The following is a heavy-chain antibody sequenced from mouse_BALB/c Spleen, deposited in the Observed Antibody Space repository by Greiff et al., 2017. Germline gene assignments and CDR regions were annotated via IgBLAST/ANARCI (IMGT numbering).Heavy chain of an antibody. CDR3: ARESLTGGFAY. J-gene: IGHJ3*01. V-gene: IGHV3-6*02. CDR2: ISYDGSN. CDR1: GYSITSGYY. D-gene: IGHD4-1*01. Sequence: VQLKQSGPGLVKPSQSLSLTCSVTGYSITSGYYWNWIRQFPGNKLEWMGYISYDGSNNYNPSLKNRISITRDTSKNQFFLKLNSVTTEDTATYYCARESLTGGFAYWGQGTLVTVSA.